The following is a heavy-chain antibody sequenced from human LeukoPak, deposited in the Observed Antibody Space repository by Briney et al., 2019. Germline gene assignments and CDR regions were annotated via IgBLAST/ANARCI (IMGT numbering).Heavy chain of an antibody. CDR2: INDDETST. CDR1: GFSFSSSW. J-gene: IGHJ4*02. V-gene: IGHV3-74*01. CDR3: ATTGSGSYYDY. D-gene: IGHD1-26*01. Sequence: PGGSLRLSCAASGFSFSSSWMHWVRHAPGKGLVWVSRINDDETSTSYADSVKGRFTISRDNAKNTLYLQMNSLRADDTAVYYCATTGSGSYYDYWGQGNLVTVSS.